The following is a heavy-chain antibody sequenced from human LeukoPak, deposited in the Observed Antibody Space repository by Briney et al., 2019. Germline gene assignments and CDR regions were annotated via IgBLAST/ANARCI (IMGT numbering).Heavy chain of an antibody. D-gene: IGHD6-6*01. J-gene: IGHJ6*03. CDR3: ARDKRYIAARKLDYYYYLDV. CDR2: IYYCGST. Sequence: PETLSLTCTVSGGSISNDYWSWIRQPPGKGLEWIGYIYYCGSTNYNPSLKNRVTISVDTSKHQFSLELSSVTAADTAVYYCARDKRYIAARKLDYYYYLDVWGKGTTVTVSS. CDR1: GGSISNDY. V-gene: IGHV4-59*01.